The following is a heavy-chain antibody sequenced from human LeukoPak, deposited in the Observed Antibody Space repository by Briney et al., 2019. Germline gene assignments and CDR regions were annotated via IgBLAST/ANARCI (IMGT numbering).Heavy chain of an antibody. CDR2: FDPEDGET. Sequence: ASVTVSCKVSGYTLTELSMHWVRQAPGKGLEWMGGFDPEDGETIYAQKFQGRVTMTEDTSTDTAYMELSSLRSEDTAVYYCATMGLVGANVGWFDPWGQGTLVTVSS. D-gene: IGHD1-26*01. CDR1: GYTLTELS. V-gene: IGHV1-24*01. J-gene: IGHJ5*02. CDR3: ATMGLVGANVGWFDP.